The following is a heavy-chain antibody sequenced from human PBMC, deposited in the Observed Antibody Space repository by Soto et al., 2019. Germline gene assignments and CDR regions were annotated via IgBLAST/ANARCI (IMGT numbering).Heavy chain of an antibody. Sequence: EVQLVESGGGLVQPGRSLRLSCAASGFAFDYYAMHWVRQVPGKGLEWVSGITWNSGRRGYADSVKGRFTISRDNAENSLYLQMNSLRPEDTALYYCAKDIENSYGSDYHYGMAVWGQGTTVTVSS. D-gene: IGHD3-10*01. CDR3: AKDIENSYGSDYHYGMAV. J-gene: IGHJ6*02. CDR2: ITWNSGRR. V-gene: IGHV3-9*01. CDR1: GFAFDYYA.